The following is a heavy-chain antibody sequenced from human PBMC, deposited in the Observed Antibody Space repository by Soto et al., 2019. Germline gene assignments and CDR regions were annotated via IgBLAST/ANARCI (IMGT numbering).Heavy chain of an antibody. V-gene: IGHV4-30-4*01. CDR3: ARDVSEGGYWVY. D-gene: IGHD3-22*01. Sequence: SETLSLTCTVSGGSISSGDYYWSCIRQPPGKGLEWIGYIYYSGSTYYNPSLKSRVTISVDTSKNQFSLKLSSVTAADTAVYYCARDVSEGGYWVYWGQGTLVTV. CDR2: IYYSGST. J-gene: IGHJ4*02. CDR1: GGSISSGDYY.